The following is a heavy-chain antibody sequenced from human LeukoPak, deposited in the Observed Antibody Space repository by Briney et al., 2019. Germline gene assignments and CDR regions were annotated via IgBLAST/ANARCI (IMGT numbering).Heavy chain of an antibody. V-gene: IGHV1-8*01. CDR1: GYTFTSYD. J-gene: IGHJ4*02. D-gene: IGHD5-18*01. Sequence: ASVKVSCKASGYTFTSYDINWARQATGQGLEWMGWMNPNSGNAGYAQKFQGRATMTRNTSISTAYMELSSLRSEDTAVYYCARHGGSPGDVDTAMGHWGQGTLVTVSS. CDR2: MNPNSGNA. CDR3: ARHGGSPGDVDTAMGH.